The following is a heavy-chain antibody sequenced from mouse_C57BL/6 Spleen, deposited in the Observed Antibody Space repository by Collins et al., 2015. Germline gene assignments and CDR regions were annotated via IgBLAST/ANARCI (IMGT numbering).Heavy chain of an antibody. CDR1: GYSFTSYW. Sequence: EVQLQQSGTVLARPGASVKMSCKASGYSFTSYWMHWVKQRPGQGLEWIGAIYPGNSDTSYNQKFKGKAKLTAVTSASTAYMELSSLTNEDSAVYYCTSTKDYGNFAYWGQGTLVTVSA. D-gene: IGHD2-1*01. CDR2: IYPGNSDT. CDR3: TSTKDYGNFAY. V-gene: IGHV1-5*01. J-gene: IGHJ3*01.